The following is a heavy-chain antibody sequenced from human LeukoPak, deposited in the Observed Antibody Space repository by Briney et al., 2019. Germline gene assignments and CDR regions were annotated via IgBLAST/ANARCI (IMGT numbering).Heavy chain of an antibody. Sequence: ESLQISGKGSGYSFSTYWIGWGRQMPGKGLEKLRIIYPPDSDTSYSPSLQCQVTISADKSITTAYLQWSSLKASDTAMYYCAGQEDDSGFFDYWGRGTQVSVSS. CDR2: IYPPDSDT. V-gene: IGHV5-51*01. D-gene: IGHD4-17*01. CDR3: AGQEDDSGFFDY. CDR1: GYSFSTYW. J-gene: IGHJ4*02.